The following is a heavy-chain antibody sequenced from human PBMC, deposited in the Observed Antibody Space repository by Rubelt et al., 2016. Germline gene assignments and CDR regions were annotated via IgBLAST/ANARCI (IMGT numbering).Heavy chain of an antibody. CDR1: GFTVSSNY. J-gene: IGHJ4*02. CDR3: ARTHYGSGSYPVDY. D-gene: IGHD3-10*01. Sequence: EVQLVESGGGLIQPGGSLRLSCAASGFTVSSNYMSWVRQAPGKGLEWVSVIYSGGSTYYADSVKGRFTSSRDNSKNTLYLQMNSLRAEDTAVYYCARTHYGSGSYPVDYWGQGTLVTVSS. V-gene: IGHV3-66*03. CDR2: IYSGGST.